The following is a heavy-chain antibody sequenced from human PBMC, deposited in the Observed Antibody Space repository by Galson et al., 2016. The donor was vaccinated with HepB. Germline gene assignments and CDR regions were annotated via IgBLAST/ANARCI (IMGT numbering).Heavy chain of an antibody. CDR2: IIPIFGAP. D-gene: IGHD3-10*01. CDR3: ASQLGGSYYKYDMDV. J-gene: IGHJ6*02. CDR1: GGTFSSYA. V-gene: IGHV1-69*06. Sequence: SVKVSCKASGGTFSSYAFSWVRQAPGQGLEWMGGIIPIFGAPNYAQRFQGRVTITADKSTSTAYMELSSLRSEDTAVYYFASQLGGSYYKYDMDVWGQGTTVTVSS.